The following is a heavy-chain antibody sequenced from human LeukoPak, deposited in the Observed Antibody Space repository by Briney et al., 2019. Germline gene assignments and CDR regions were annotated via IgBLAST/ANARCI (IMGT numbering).Heavy chain of an antibody. J-gene: IGHJ5*02. D-gene: IGHD6-19*01. Sequence: ASVKVSCKASGYTFTSYAMNWVRQAPGQGLEWMGWIDTNTGNPTYAQGFTGRFVFSLDTSVSTAYLQISSLKAEDTAVYYCARQGYSSSPYSNWFDPWGQGTLVTVSS. CDR3: ARQGYSSSPYSNWFDP. CDR1: GYTFTSYA. CDR2: IDTNTGNP. V-gene: IGHV7-4-1*02.